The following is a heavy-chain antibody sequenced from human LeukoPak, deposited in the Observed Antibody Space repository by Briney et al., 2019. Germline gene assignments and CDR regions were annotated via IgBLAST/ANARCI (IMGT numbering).Heavy chain of an antibody. Sequence: GGSLRLSCAASGFTFSSYGMHWVRQAPGKGLEWVAVISYDGSNKYYADSVKGRFTVSRDNSKNTLYLQMNSLRAEDTAVYYCAKRMDVWGQGTTVTASS. V-gene: IGHV3-30*18. CDR2: ISYDGSNK. CDR1: GFTFSSYG. CDR3: AKRMDV. J-gene: IGHJ6*02.